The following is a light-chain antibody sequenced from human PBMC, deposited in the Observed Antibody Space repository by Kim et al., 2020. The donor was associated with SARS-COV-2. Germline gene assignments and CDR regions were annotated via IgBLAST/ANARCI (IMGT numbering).Light chain of an antibody. CDR1: SSNIGAGYD. CDR2: GNS. J-gene: IGLJ1*01. CDR3: QSYDSSLNAYV. V-gene: IGLV1-40*01. Sequence: HTVTISFTGSSSNIGAGYDVHWYQQLPGTAPKVLIYGNSNRPSGVPDRFSGSKSGTSASLAITGLQAEDEADYYCQSYDSSLNAYVFGSGTKVTVL.